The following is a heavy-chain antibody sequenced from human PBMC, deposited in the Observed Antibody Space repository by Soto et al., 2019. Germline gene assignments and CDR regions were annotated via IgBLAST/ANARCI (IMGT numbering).Heavy chain of an antibody. V-gene: IGHV3-33*01. CDR2: IWYDGSNK. D-gene: IGHD3-10*01. CDR1: GFTFSSYG. Sequence: QVQLVESGGGVVQPGRSLRLSCAASGFTFSSYGMHWVRQAPGKGLEWVAVIWYDGSNKYYADSVKGRFTISRDNSKNQLHLQINSLRAEDTAVYYCARDGEALPRGYYYSYGMDVWGQGTTVTVSS. CDR3: ARDGEALPRGYYYSYGMDV. J-gene: IGHJ6*02.